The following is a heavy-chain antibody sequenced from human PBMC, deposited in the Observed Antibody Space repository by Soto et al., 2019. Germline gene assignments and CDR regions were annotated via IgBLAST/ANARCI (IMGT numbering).Heavy chain of an antibody. CDR3: AKDTGRYTYSANLVYYYYGMDV. Sequence: GGSLRLSCAASGFTFSSYGMHWVRQAPGKGLEWVAVISYDGGNAYYADSVKGRFTISRDNSKSTLYLQMNSLRAEDTGVFYCAKDTGRYTYSANLVYYYYGMDVWGQGTTVTVSS. V-gene: IGHV3-30*18. CDR2: ISYDGGNA. J-gene: IGHJ6*02. D-gene: IGHD3-16*02. CDR1: GFTFSSYG.